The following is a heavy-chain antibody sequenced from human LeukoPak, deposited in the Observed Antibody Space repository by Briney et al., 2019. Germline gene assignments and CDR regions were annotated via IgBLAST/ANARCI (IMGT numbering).Heavy chain of an antibody. Sequence: GGSLRLXCEVSGFICSYYGMNWVRQAPGKGLEWVSAISDSGDATYYADSVKGRFTISRDNSKSTLYLQMNNLRAEDTALYYCAKERGHSKPFDYWGQGTLVTVSS. D-gene: IGHD4-23*01. CDR3: AKERGHSKPFDY. J-gene: IGHJ4*02. CDR1: GFICSYYG. V-gene: IGHV3-23*01. CDR2: ISDSGDAT.